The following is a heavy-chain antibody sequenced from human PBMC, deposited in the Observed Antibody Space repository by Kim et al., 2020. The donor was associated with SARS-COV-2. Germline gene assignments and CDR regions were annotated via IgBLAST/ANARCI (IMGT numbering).Heavy chain of an antibody. D-gene: IGHD3-3*01. CDR2: INHSGSN. CDR1: GGSFSGYY. V-gene: IGHV4-34*01. J-gene: IGHJ6*02. CDR3: ARGPNRDYDFWSGYYLGGYYYGMDV. Sequence: SETLSLTCAVYGGSFSGYYWSWIRQPPGKGLEWIGEINHSGSNNYNPSLKSRVTISVDTSKNQFSLKLSCVTAADTAVYYCARGPNRDYDFWSGYYLGGYYYGMDVWGQGATVTVSS.